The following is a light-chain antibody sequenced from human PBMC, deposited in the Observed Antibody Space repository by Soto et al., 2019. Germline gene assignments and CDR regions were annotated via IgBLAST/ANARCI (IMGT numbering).Light chain of an antibody. CDR2: AAS. CDR1: QGISSY. J-gene: IGKJ5*01. Sequence: DIQLTQSPSFLSASVGDRVTITCRASQGISSYLAWYQQKPGKAPKLLIYAASTLQSGVPSRFSGSGSGTEVTLTISSLQPEDFATDYCQHLDSYSTFGQGTRLEIK. CDR3: QHLDSYST. V-gene: IGKV1-9*01.